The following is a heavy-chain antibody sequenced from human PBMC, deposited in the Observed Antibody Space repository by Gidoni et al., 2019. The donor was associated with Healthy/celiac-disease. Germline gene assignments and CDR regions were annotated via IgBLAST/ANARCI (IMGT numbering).Heavy chain of an antibody. CDR1: GFTFSSYG. V-gene: IGHV3-33*01. CDR2: IWYDGSNK. CDR3: ARDRDFWSGYPNYYYYGMDV. Sequence: VQLVESGGGVVQPGRSPRLSCAASGFTFSSYGMHWVRQAPGKGLEWVAVIWYDGSNKYYADSVKGRFTISRDNSKNTLYLQMNSLRAEDTAVYYCARDRDFWSGYPNYYYYGMDVWGQGTTVTVSS. J-gene: IGHJ6*02. D-gene: IGHD3-3*01.